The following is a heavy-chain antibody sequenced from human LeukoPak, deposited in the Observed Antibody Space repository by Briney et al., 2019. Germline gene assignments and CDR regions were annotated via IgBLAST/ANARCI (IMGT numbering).Heavy chain of an antibody. J-gene: IGHJ6*03. CDR3: SIAADYYYYMDV. CDR2: ISAYNGNT. CDR1: GYTFTSYG. Sequence: ASVKVSCKASGYTFTSYGISWVRQAPEQGLEWMGWISAYNGNTNYAQKLQGRVTMTTDTSTSTAYMELRSLRSDDTAVYYCSIAADYYYYMDVWGKGTTVTVSS. D-gene: IGHD2-2*01. V-gene: IGHV1-18*01.